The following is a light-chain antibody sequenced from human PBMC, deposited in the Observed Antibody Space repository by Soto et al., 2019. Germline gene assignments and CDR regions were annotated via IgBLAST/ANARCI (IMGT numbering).Light chain of an antibody. J-gene: IGKJ1*01. CDR2: EAS. Sequence: IQLTQSPSSLSASVGDRVTITCRASQAINSFLAWYQQKPGKAPKLLIYEASTLKSGVPSRFSGSGSGTEFTLTISSLQPDDFATYYCQHYNSYSEAFGQGTKVDIK. CDR3: QHYNSYSEA. CDR1: QAINSF. V-gene: IGKV1-5*03.